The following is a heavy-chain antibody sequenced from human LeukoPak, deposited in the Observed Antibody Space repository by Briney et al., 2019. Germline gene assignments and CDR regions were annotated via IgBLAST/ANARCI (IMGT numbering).Heavy chain of an antibody. CDR3: AREGGTIEIGTIAD. CDR1: AVTFTFCDSG. Sequence: PAGTLTLSCAVSAVTFTFCDSGMHRVPQAPGQGLEWEAFIPFDDSEKYYADYVQGRSTISRNSSKYTVYLRMNSMRAEDTAIYYCAREGGTIEIGTIADSGQGTLVTVYS. J-gene: IGHJ4*02. V-gene: IGHV3-30*03. D-gene: IGHD3-16*02. CDR2: IPFDDSEK.